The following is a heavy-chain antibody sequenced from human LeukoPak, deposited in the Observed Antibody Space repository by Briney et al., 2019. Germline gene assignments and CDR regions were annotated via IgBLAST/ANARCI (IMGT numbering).Heavy chain of an antibody. CDR1: GGSINSYY. D-gene: IGHD6-13*01. J-gene: IGHJ4*02. Sequence: SETLSLTCTVSGGSINSYYWSWIRQPAGKGLEWLGRIYTSGSTNYNPSLKSRVTMSVDTSKNQFSLKLSSVTAADTAVYYCARDFLGYSSSWYSGVWGQGTLVTVSS. CDR3: ARDFLGYSSSWYSGV. V-gene: IGHV4-4*07. CDR2: IYTSGST.